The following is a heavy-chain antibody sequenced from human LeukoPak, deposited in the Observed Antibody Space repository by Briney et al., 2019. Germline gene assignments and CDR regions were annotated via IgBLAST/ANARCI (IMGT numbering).Heavy chain of an antibody. D-gene: IGHD3-10*01. CDR1: GGSISNDY. Sequence: SETLSLTCTVSGGSISNDYWSWIRQAPGKELEWICRIYTRGSTNYNPYLKSRVTISLDKSKKQCSLNLTSVAAADTAVYYCARGGTYGSGRNQHTTLDYWGQGTLVTFSS. CDR2: IYTRGST. CDR3: ARGGTYGSGRNQHTTLDY. V-gene: IGHV4-4*07. J-gene: IGHJ4*02.